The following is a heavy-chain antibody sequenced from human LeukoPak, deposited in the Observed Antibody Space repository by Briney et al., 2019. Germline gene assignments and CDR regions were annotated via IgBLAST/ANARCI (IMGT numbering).Heavy chain of an antibody. J-gene: IGHJ4*02. V-gene: IGHV1-69*05. D-gene: IGHD2-15*01. Sequence: GASVKVSCKASGGTFSSYAISWVRQAPGQGLEWMGGIIPIFGTANYAQKFQGRVTITTDESTSTAYMELSSLRSEDTAVYYCAKSRLGVVVAATFWSLDYWGQGTLVTVSS. CDR3: AKSRLGVVVAATFWSLDY. CDR1: GGTFSSYA. CDR2: IIPIFGTA.